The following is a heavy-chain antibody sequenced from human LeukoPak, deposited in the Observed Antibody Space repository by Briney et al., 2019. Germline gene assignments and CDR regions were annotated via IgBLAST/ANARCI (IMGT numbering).Heavy chain of an antibody. Sequence: SETLSLTCTVSGGSISSYYWSWIRQPPGKGLEWIGYIYYSGSTNYYPSLKSRVTISVDTSKNQFSLKLSSVTAADTAVYYCARHQISYYDILTGYYWGGSGGEFDYWGQGTLVTVSS. CDR3: ARHQISYYDILTGYYWGGSGGEFDY. CDR2: IYYSGST. CDR1: GGSISSYY. J-gene: IGHJ4*02. V-gene: IGHV4-59*08. D-gene: IGHD3-9*01.